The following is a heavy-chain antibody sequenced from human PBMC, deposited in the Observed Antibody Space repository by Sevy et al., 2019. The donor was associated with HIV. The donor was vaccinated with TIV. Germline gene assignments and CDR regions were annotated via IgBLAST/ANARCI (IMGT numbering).Heavy chain of an antibody. CDR2: ISHDGDNK. J-gene: IGHJ3*02. CDR1: GFKFNGHG. Sequence: GGSLRLSCVAPGFKFNGHGIHWVRQAPGKGLQWVAGISHDGDNKNYADSVKGRFSISGDQSKNTVFLQMNTLTTEDTAVYYCARDYGVNNWGVVGAFDMWGLGTMVTVSS. V-gene: IGHV3-30*14. D-gene: IGHD3-10*01. CDR3: ARDYGVNNWGVVGAFDM.